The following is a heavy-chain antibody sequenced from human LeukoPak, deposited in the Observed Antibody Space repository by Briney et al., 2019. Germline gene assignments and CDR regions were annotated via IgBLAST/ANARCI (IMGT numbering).Heavy chain of an antibody. Sequence: GGSLRLSCAASGFTFSSYEMNWVRQAPGKGLEWVSSISSSSSYIYYADSVKGRFTISRDNAKNSLYLQMNSMRAEDTAVYYCAREAGSSSWYYFDYWGQGTLVTVSS. CDR1: GFTFSSYE. V-gene: IGHV3-21*01. CDR3: AREAGSSSWYYFDY. J-gene: IGHJ4*02. CDR2: ISSSSSYI. D-gene: IGHD6-13*01.